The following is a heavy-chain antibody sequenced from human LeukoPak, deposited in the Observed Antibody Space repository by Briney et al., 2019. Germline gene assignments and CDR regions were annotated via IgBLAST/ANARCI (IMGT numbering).Heavy chain of an antibody. CDR3: ARGRGTIFGVVIFPYFDY. CDR1: GFTFSSYA. D-gene: IGHD3-3*01. Sequence: LRLSCAASGFTFSSYAMSWIRQPPGKGLEWIGYIYHSGSTYYNPSLKSRVTISVDRSKNQFSLKLSSVAAADTAVYYCARGRGTIFGVVIFPYFDYWGQGTLVTVSS. V-gene: IGHV4-30-2*01. CDR2: IYHSGST. J-gene: IGHJ4*02.